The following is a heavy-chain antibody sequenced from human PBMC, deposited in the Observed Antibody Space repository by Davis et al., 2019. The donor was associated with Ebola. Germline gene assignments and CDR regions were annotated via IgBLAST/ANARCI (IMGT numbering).Heavy chain of an antibody. CDR2: IIPIFGTA. Sequence: SVKVSCKASGGTFSSYAISWVRQAPGQGLEWMGGIIPIFGTANYAQKFQGRVTITADKSTSTAYMELSSLRSEDTAVYYCARASRQISGYVKLSVYYYGMDVWGQGTTVTVSS. J-gene: IGHJ6*02. D-gene: IGHD5-12*01. V-gene: IGHV1-69*06. CDR1: GGTFSSYA. CDR3: ARASRQISGYVKLSVYYYGMDV.